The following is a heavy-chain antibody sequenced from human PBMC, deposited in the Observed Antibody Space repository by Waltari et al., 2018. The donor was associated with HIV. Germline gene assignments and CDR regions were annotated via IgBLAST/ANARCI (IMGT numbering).Heavy chain of an antibody. J-gene: IGHJ3*01. V-gene: IGHV1-69*19. Sequence: QAQLVQSGAETKKPGSSVTDSCQASGGAFDTFAFTWVRQAPGQGLEWLGGTAPFFGVIYAQDFNGRVTITSNPSTRTVFLELGGLRPDDTAVYFCAKSDFTELVRGQKAFDVWGQGT. CDR2: TAPFFGV. D-gene: IGHD1-26*01. CDR3: AKSDFTELVRGQKAFDV. CDR1: GGAFDTFA.